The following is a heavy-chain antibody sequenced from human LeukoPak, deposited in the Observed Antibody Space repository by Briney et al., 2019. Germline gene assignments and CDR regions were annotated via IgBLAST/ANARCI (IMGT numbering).Heavy chain of an antibody. V-gene: IGHV3-30*03. CDR3: ASDLRIAVAGIDY. Sequence: PGGSLRLSCAASGFTFSSYAMSWVRQAPGKGLEWVAVISYDGSNKYYADSVKGRFTISRDNSKNTLYLQMNSLRAEDTAVYYCASDLRIAVAGIDYWGQGTLVTVSS. J-gene: IGHJ4*02. D-gene: IGHD6-19*01. CDR1: GFTFSSYA. CDR2: ISYDGSNK.